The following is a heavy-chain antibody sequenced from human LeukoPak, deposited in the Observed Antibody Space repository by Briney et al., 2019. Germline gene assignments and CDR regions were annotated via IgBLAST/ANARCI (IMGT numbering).Heavy chain of an antibody. CDR1: GYTFTVYQ. Sequence: GASVKVSCKSSGYTFTVYQMHWVRQAPGQGLEWMGWINPNSGGTNYAQRFQGWVTMTRDTSISTAYMELSRLRSDDTAVYYCARGQYYYDSSGYYYETHFDYWGQGTLVTVSS. CDR3: ARGQYYYDSSGYYYETHFDY. V-gene: IGHV1-2*04. J-gene: IGHJ4*02. D-gene: IGHD3-22*01. CDR2: INPNSGGT.